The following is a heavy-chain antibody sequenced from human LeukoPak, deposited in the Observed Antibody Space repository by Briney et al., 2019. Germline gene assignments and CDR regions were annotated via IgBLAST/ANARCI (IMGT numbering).Heavy chain of an antibody. CDR2: ISAYNGNT. Sequence: ASVKVSCKASGYTFTSYGISWVRQAPGQGLEWMGWISAYNGNTNYAQKLQGRVTMTTDTSTSTAYMELRSLRSDDTAVYYCARDEATVVTHDAFDIWGQGTMVTVSS. V-gene: IGHV1-18*01. J-gene: IGHJ3*02. CDR1: GYTFTSYG. CDR3: ARDEATVVTHDAFDI. D-gene: IGHD4-23*01.